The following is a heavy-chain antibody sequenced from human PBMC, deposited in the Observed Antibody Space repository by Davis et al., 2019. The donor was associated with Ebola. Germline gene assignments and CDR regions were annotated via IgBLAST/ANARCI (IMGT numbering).Heavy chain of an antibody. CDR2: IHPSDSDT. V-gene: IGHV5-51*01. D-gene: IGHD2-8*01. CDR3: ARPIPDCTPGVCNYFFDN. J-gene: IGHJ4*02. CDR1: GYSFSTHW. Sequence: GGSLRLSCKASGYSFSTHWIGWVRQVPGKGLEWMGIIHPSDSDTRYSPSFQGQVTFSVDKSDNTAYLHWSTLKASDTATYYCARPIPDCTPGVCNYFFDNWGQGTLVTVSA.